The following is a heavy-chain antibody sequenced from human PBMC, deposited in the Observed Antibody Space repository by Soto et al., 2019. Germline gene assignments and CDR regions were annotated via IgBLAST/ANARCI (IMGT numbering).Heavy chain of an antibody. Sequence: SETLSLTCTVSGGSISSGGYYWRWLRQHPGKGLEWIGYIYYSGSTYYNPSLKSRVTISVDTSKNQFSLKLSSVTAADTAVYYCARERDGYNSNWFDPWGQGTLVTVSS. CDR1: GGSISSGGYY. V-gene: IGHV4-31*03. CDR2: IYYSGST. CDR3: ARERDGYNSNWFDP. J-gene: IGHJ5*02. D-gene: IGHD5-12*01.